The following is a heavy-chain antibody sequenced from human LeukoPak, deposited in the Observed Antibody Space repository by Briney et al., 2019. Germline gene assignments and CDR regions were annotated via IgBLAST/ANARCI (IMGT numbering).Heavy chain of an antibody. J-gene: IGHJ4*02. CDR1: GFTFSSSW. V-gene: IGHV3-7*01. CDR3: ARDYYTSGSH. Sequence: GGSLRLSCAASGFTFSSSWMAWVRQTPGKGLEWVANVNQAGSDKNYVDSVKGRFTISRDNGKNSLYLQMNSLRAEDTALYYCARDYYTSGSHWGQGTLVIVSS. CDR2: VNQAGSDK. D-gene: IGHD3-10*01.